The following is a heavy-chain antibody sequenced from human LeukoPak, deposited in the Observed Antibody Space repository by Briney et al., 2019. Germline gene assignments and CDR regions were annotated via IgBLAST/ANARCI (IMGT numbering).Heavy chain of an antibody. CDR2: ISWNSGSI. J-gene: IGHJ4*02. V-gene: IGHV3-9*01. Sequence: GGSLRLSCAASGFTFDDYAMHWVRQAPGEGLEWVSGISWNSGSIGYADSVKGRFTISRDNAKNSLYLQMNSLRAEDTAVYYCARGPAARWLQSYYFDYWGQGTLVTVSS. CDR3: ARGPAARWLQSYYFDY. D-gene: IGHD5-24*01. CDR1: GFTFDDYA.